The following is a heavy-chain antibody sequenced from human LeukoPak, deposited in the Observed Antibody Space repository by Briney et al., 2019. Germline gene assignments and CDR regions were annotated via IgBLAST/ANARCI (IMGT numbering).Heavy chain of an antibody. CDR1: GFTFSSYW. J-gene: IGHJ4*02. D-gene: IGHD2-8*02. V-gene: IGHV3-74*01. Sequence: GGSLRLSCAASGFTFSSYWMHWVRQAPGKGLVWVSRINSDGSNTNYADFVKGRFTISRDNAKNTLYLQMNSLRAEDTAVYYCAREPQSWSYFDYWGQGTLVTVSS. CDR3: AREPQSWSYFDY. CDR2: INSDGSNT.